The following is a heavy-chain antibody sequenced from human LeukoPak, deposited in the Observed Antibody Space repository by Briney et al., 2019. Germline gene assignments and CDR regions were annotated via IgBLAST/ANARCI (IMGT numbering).Heavy chain of an antibody. J-gene: IGHJ4*02. Sequence: GGSLRLSXAASGFTFSRYSINWVRQAPGKGLEWLSSISSSSSFIYYADSVKGRFTISRDNAKNSLYLQMNSLRAEDTAVYYCAGDTPLGSCSTISCPHLDYWGQGTLVTVSS. CDR2: ISSSSSFI. CDR1: GFTFSRYS. CDR3: AGDTPLGSCSTISCPHLDY. D-gene: IGHD2-2*01. V-gene: IGHV3-21*01.